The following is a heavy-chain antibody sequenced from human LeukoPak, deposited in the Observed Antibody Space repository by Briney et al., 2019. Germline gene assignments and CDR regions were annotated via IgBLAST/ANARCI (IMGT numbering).Heavy chain of an antibody. J-gene: IGHJ4*02. V-gene: IGHV3-74*01. CDR3: GRDRCGSDYYVDY. D-gene: IGHD1-26*01. Sequence: PGGSLRLSCEASGFTFSSYWIYSVSQAPGKGLVCHSGINNDGRGTNYADSVKGRFTIYRDNAKNMLYLQMNSLRAGDTAMYDGGRDRCGSDYYVDYLGQGALVTVCS. CDR1: GFTFSSYW. CDR2: INNDGRGT.